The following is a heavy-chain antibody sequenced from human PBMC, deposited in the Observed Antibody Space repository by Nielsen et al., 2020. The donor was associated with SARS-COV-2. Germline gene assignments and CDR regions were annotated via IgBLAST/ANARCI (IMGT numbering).Heavy chain of an antibody. V-gene: IGHV4-34*01. J-gene: IGHJ6*02. D-gene: IGHD4-17*01. CDR2: INHSGST. Sequence: RQAPGKGLEWIGEINHSGSTSYNPSLKSRVTISLDTSKNQFSLKLSSVTAADTAVYYCARGWTVTTFYYYGMDVWGQGTTVTVSS. CDR3: ARGWTVTTFYYYGMDV.